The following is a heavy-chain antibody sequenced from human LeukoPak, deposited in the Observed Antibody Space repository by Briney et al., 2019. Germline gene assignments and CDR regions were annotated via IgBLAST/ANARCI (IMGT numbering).Heavy chain of an antibody. Sequence: GGSLRLSCAASGFVFNDYWMHWVRQAPGKGLVWVSRINNDGSSTDYADSVQGRFTVSRDNSKNTLYLQMNSLRAEDTAVYYCASCRDGYNYFNYWGQGTLVTVSS. J-gene: IGHJ4*02. CDR2: INNDGSST. CDR3: ASCRDGYNYFNY. CDR1: GFVFNDYW. V-gene: IGHV3-74*01. D-gene: IGHD5-24*01.